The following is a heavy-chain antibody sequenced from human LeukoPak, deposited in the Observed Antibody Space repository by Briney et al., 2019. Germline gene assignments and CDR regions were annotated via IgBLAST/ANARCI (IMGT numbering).Heavy chain of an antibody. J-gene: IGHJ4*01. CDR1: SGSFSGYY. D-gene: IGHD3-22*01. CDR3: ARRTYDSGWVIEY. CDR2: INHRGNT. Sequence: SETLSLTCAVYSGSFSGYYWSWIRQPPGKGLEWIGEINHRGNTNYNPSVMTRVTISVDTSKNQFSLKLSSVTAADTAVYYCARRTYDSGWVIEYWGQGNLVTVSS. V-gene: IGHV4-34*01.